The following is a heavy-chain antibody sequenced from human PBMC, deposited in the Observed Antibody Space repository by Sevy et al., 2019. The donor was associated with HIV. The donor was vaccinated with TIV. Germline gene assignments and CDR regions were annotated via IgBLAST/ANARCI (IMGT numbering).Heavy chain of an antibody. D-gene: IGHD3-3*01. Sequence: ASVKVSCKASGYIFSGYYFYWVRQAPGQGLELMGWTNPESGDTNYARKFQGRVTMTRDTSVTTAYMTLSRLKSNDTALYYCARGPLVSYYDFWKRAPDYWGQGTLVTVSS. CDR3: ARGPLVSYYDFWKRAPDY. J-gene: IGHJ4*02. CDR1: GYIFSGYY. CDR2: TNPESGDT. V-gene: IGHV1-2*02.